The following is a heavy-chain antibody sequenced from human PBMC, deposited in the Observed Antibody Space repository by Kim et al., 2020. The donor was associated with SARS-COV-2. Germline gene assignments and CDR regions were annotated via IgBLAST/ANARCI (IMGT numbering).Heavy chain of an antibody. CDR2: INSDGSST. CDR3: ARAPDYDYGDYYFDY. J-gene: IGHJ4*02. D-gene: IGHD4-17*01. Sequence: GGSLRLSCAASGFTFSSYWMHWVRQAPGKGLVWVSRINSDGSSTSYADSVKGRFTISRDNAKNTLYLQMNSLRAEDTAVYYCARAPDYDYGDYYFDYWGQGTLVTVSS. V-gene: IGHV3-74*01. CDR1: GFTFSSYW.